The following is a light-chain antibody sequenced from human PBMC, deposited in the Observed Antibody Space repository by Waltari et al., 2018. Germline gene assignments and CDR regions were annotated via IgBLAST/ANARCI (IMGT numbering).Light chain of an antibody. CDR2: GAS. J-gene: IGKJ1*01. CDR3: QHYVRLPAT. V-gene: IGKV3-20*01. Sequence: EIVFTPSPGSLSSSPGERVTLSGRASQSVSRALAWYQQKPGQAPRLLISGASNRATGIPDRFSGSGSETDFSLTISRLEPEDFAVYYCQHYVRLPATFGRGTKVEIK. CDR1: QSVSRA.